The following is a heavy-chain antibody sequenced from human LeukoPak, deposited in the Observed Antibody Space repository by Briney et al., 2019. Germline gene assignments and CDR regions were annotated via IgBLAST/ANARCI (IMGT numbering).Heavy chain of an antibody. J-gene: IGHJ4*02. V-gene: IGHV7-4-1*02. Sequence: ASVKVSCKASGYTFTSYAMNWVRQAPGQGLEWMGWINTKTGNPTYAQGFTGRFVFSLDTSVSTAYLQISSLKAEDTAVYYCARGNYGGYVSRRGWYYWGQGTLVTVSS. CDR1: GYTFTSYA. CDR3: ARGNYGGYVSRRGWYY. CDR2: INTKTGNP. D-gene: IGHD4-17*01.